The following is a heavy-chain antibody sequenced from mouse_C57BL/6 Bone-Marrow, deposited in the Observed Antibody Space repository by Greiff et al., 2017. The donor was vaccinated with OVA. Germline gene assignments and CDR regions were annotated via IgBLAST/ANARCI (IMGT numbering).Heavy chain of an antibody. CDR1: GYTFTSYW. V-gene: IGHV1-69*01. CDR3: APYYYGIAY. J-gene: IGHJ3*01. Sequence: QVQLQQPGAELVMPGASVKLSCKASGYTFTSYWMHWVKQRPGQGLEWIGEIDPSDSYTNYNQKFKGKSTLTVDKSSSTAYMQLSSLTSEDSAVYYCAPYYYGIAYWGQGTLVTVSA. D-gene: IGHD1-1*01. CDR2: IDPSDSYT.